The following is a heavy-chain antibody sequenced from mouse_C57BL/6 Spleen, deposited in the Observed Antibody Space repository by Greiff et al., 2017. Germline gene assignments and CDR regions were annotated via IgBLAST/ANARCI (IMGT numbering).Heavy chain of an antibody. CDR3: ARDSNYPLYYFDY. J-gene: IGHJ2*01. CDR1: GYTFTSYW. D-gene: IGHD2-5*01. Sequence: VQRVESGAELATPGASVKLSCKASGYTFTSYWMHWVKQRPGQGLEWIGYINPSSGYTKYNQKFKDKATLTADKSSSTAYMQLSSLTYEDSAVDYCARDSNYPLYYFDYWGQGTTRTVSS. CDR2: INPSSGYT. V-gene: IGHV1-7*01.